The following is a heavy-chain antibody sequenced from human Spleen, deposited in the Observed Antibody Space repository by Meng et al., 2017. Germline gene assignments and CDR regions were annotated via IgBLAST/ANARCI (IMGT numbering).Heavy chain of an antibody. CDR2: IRSSGSTI. D-gene: IGHD1-26*01. Sequence: GESLKISCAASGFTFSTYEMNWVRQAPGKGLEWVSYIRSSGSTIYYADSVKGRFTISRDNAKNSLFLQMNSLRAEDTAVYYCARDTGGTYWEYAFDIWGQGTMVTVSS. V-gene: IGHV3-48*03. J-gene: IGHJ3*02. CDR1: GFTFSTYE. CDR3: ARDTGGTYWEYAFDI.